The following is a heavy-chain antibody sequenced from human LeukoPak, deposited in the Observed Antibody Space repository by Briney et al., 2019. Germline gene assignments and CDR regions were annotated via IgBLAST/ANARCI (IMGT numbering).Heavy chain of an antibody. CDR3: AKGILSPNWFDP. CDR2: IRYDGSNK. J-gene: IGHJ5*02. Sequence: PGGSLRLSXAASGFTFSSYGMHWVRQAPGKGLEWVAFIRYDGSNKYYADSVKGRFTISRDNSKNTLYLQMNSLRAEDTAVYYCAKGILSPNWFDPWGQGTLVTVSS. D-gene: IGHD2-15*01. CDR1: GFTFSSYG. V-gene: IGHV3-30*02.